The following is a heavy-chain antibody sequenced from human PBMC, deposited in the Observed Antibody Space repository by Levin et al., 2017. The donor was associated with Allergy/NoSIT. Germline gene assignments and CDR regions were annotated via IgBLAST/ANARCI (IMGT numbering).Heavy chain of an antibody. CDR3: ARVGVEMATNVLDY. Sequence: GSLRLSCTVSGGSISSYYWSWIRQPPEKGLEWIGYIYSSGSTNYNPSLKSRVTISVDTSKNQFSLKLSSVTAADTAVYYCARVGVEMATNVLDYWGQGTLVTVSS. J-gene: IGHJ4*02. V-gene: IGHV4-59*01. CDR1: GGSISSYY. D-gene: IGHD5-24*01. CDR2: IYSSGST.